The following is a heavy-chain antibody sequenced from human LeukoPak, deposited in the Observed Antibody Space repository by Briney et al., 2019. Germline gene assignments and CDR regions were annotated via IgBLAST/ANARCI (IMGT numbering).Heavy chain of an antibody. D-gene: IGHD5-24*01. CDR3: ARVGTRMVTIVAPYYMDV. J-gene: IGHJ6*03. CDR2: INQDGTEK. CDR1: GFTFTTYW. V-gene: IGHV3-7*01. Sequence: PGGSLRLSCAASGFTFTTYWMTWVRQAPGKGLEWVANINQDGTEKYYVDSVKGRFTISRDNAKNSLYLQMNSLRVEDTAVYYCARVGTRMVTIVAPYYMDVWGKGTTVTVSS.